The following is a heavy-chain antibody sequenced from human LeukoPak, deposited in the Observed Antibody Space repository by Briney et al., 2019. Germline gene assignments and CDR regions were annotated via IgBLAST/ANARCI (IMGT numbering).Heavy chain of an antibody. D-gene: IGHD3-22*01. J-gene: IGHJ4*02. CDR3: ARGALDSSGYLFDY. Sequence: SVKVSCKASGGTFSSYAISWVRQAPGQGLEWMGRIIPIFGTANYAQKFQGRVTITTGESTSTAYMELSSLRSEDTAVYYCARGALDSSGYLFDYWGQGTLVTVSS. V-gene: IGHV1-69*05. CDR2: IIPIFGTA. CDR1: GGTFSSYA.